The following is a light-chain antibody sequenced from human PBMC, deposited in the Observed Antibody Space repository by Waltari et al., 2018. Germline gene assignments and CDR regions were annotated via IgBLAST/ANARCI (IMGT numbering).Light chain of an antibody. J-gene: IGKJ4*01. CDR3: QQRSNWLT. Sequence: EIVLTQSPATLSLSPGERATLPCRARQSVRSYLAWYQQKPGQAPRLLIYDASNRATGIPARFSGSGSGTDFTLTISSLEPEDFAVYYCQQRSNWLTFGGGTKVEIK. CDR2: DAS. V-gene: IGKV3-11*01. CDR1: QSVRSY.